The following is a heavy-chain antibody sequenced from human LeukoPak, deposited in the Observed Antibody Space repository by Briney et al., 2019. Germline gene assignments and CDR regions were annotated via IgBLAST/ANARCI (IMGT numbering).Heavy chain of an antibody. CDR3: ARIYYFGDNNWRYFDN. V-gene: IGHV3-53*01. CDR1: GFTVSSNY. J-gene: IGHJ4*02. D-gene: IGHD3-10*01. CDR2: LQSGGAT. Sequence: GGSLRLSCAASGFTVSSNYMTWVRQAPGKGLEWVSVLQSGGATHYADSVKGRFTTSRDNAKNSLYLQMNSLRAEDTAIYYCARIYYFGDNNWRYFDNWGQGTLVTVSS.